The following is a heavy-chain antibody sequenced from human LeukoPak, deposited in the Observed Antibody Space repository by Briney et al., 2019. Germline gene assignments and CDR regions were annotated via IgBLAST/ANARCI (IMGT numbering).Heavy chain of an antibody. V-gene: IGHV4-34*01. Sequence: SETLSLTCAVYSGSLSGYYWSWIRQPPGKGLEWIGEINHSGSTNYNPSLKSRVTISVDTSKNQFSLKLSSVTAADTAVYYCARGRFDSSGYYFDPIYYFDYWGQGTLVTVSS. CDR2: INHSGST. D-gene: IGHD3-22*01. J-gene: IGHJ4*02. CDR3: ARGRFDSSGYYFDPIYYFDY. CDR1: SGSLSGYY.